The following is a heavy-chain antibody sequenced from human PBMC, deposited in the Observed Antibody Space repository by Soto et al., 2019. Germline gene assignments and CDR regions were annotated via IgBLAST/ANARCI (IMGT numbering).Heavy chain of an antibody. D-gene: IGHD6-13*01. CDR2: IYYSGNT. V-gene: IGHV4-31*03. Sequence: QVQLQESGPGLVKPSQTLSLTCTVSGGSISSDDFYWSWIRQHPGKGLEWIGYIYYSGNTYYNPSLKSRVTILVDTSKNQFSLKLSSVTAADTAVYYWARLIGSWQSGFDPWGQGTLVTVAS. CDR1: GGSISSDDFY. CDR3: ARLIGSWQSGFDP. J-gene: IGHJ5*02.